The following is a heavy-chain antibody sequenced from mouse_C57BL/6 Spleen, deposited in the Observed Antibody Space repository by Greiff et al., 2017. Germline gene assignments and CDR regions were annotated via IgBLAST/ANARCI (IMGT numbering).Heavy chain of an antibody. V-gene: IGHV5-4*01. Sequence: EVQLVESGGGLVKPGGSLKLSCAASGFTFSSYAMSWVRQTPEKRLEWVATISDGGSYTYYPDNVKGRFTISRDNAKNNLYLQMSHLKSEDTAMYYCARGDGNSHYYAMDYWGQGTSVTVSS. CDR1: GFTFSSYA. J-gene: IGHJ4*01. CDR2: ISDGGSYT. D-gene: IGHD2-1*01. CDR3: ARGDGNSHYYAMDY.